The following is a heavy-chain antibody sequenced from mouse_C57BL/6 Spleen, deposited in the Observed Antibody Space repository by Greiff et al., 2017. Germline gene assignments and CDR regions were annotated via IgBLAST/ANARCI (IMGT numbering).Heavy chain of an antibody. J-gene: IGHJ3*01. Sequence: VQLQQSGAELVRPGASVKLSCTASGFNIKDDYMHWVKQRPEQGLEWIGWIDPENGDTEYASKFQGKATIAADTSSNTAYLQLSSLASEDTAVYYCTTSGSKGAWFADWGQGTLVTVSA. V-gene: IGHV14-4*01. CDR2: IDPENGDT. CDR1: GFNIKDDY. CDR3: TTSGSKGAWFAD. D-gene: IGHD1-1*01.